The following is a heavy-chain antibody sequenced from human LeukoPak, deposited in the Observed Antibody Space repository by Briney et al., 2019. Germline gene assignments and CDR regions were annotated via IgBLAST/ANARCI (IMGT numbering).Heavy chain of an antibody. Sequence: SETLSLTCTVSGGSISSYYWSWIRQPPGKGLEWIGYIYYSGSTNYNPSLKSRVTISVDTSKNQFSLKPSSVTAADTAVYYCARSRVSSSDLDYWGQGTLVTVSS. CDR2: IYYSGST. J-gene: IGHJ4*02. CDR1: GGSISSYY. V-gene: IGHV4-59*01. CDR3: ARSRVSSSDLDY. D-gene: IGHD6-6*01.